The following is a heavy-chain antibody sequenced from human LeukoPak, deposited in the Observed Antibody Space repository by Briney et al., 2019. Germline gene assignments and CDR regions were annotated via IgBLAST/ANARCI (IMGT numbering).Heavy chain of an antibody. CDR1: GFTFSSYW. D-gene: IGHD2-2*01. CDR2: INSDGSST. CDR3: ARGGVVVPAAPPKTYYYGMDV. Sequence: GGSLRLSCAASGFTFSSYWMHWVRQAPGKGLVWVSRINSDGSSTSYADSAKGRFTISRDNAKNTLYLQMNSLRAEDTAVYYCARGGVVVPAAPPKTYYYGMDVWGKGTTVTVSS. V-gene: IGHV3-74*01. J-gene: IGHJ6*04.